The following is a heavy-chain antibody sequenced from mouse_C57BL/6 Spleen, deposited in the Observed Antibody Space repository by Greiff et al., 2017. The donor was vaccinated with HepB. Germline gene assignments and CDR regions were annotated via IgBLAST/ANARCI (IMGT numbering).Heavy chain of an antibody. Sequence: VQLQQSGAELVKPGASVKLSCTASGFNIKDYYMHWVKQRTEQGLEWIGRIDPEDGETKYAPKFQGKATLTADTSSNTAYLQLSSLTSEDTAVYYCATLLRGAMDYWGQGTSVTVSS. J-gene: IGHJ4*01. CDR3: ATLLRGAMDY. CDR1: GFNIKDYY. CDR2: IDPEDGET. V-gene: IGHV14-2*01. D-gene: IGHD2-1*01.